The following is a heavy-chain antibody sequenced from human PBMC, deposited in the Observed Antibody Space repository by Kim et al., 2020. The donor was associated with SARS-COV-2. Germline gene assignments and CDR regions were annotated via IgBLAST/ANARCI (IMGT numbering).Heavy chain of an antibody. Sequence: NYDQKLQGKVPMTTDTSTSTAYMELRSLRSDDTAVYYCARDLTLYYYMDVWGKGTTVTVSS. J-gene: IGHJ6*03. V-gene: IGHV1-18*01. CDR3: ARDLTLYYYMDV.